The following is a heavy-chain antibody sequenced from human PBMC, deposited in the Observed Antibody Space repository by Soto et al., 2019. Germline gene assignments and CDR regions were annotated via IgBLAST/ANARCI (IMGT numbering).Heavy chain of an antibody. Sequence: ASVKVSCKASGYTFTGYYMHWVRQAPGQGLEWMGWINPNSGGTNYAQKFQGWVTMTRDTSISTAYMELSRLRSDDTAVYYCARGGLAVAGKGDGAFDIWGQGTMVTVSS. CDR1: GYTFTGYY. CDR2: INPNSGGT. V-gene: IGHV1-2*04. CDR3: ARGGLAVAGKGDGAFDI. J-gene: IGHJ3*02. D-gene: IGHD6-19*01.